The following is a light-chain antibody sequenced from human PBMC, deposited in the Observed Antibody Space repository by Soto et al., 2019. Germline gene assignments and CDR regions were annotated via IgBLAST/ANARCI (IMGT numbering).Light chain of an antibody. CDR2: EDT. CDR3: TSYTSNTTWV. Sequence: QSALTQPASVSGSAGQSITISCTGTSSDVGNYNLVSWYLHHPGKAPKLLIYEDTKRPSGVSNRFSASKSGNTASLTISGLQAEDEADYYCTSYTSNTTWVFGGGTKLTVL. J-gene: IGLJ3*02. CDR1: SSDVGNYNL. V-gene: IGLV2-14*02.